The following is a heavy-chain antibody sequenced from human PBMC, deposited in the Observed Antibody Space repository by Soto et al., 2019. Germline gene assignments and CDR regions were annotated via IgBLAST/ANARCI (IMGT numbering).Heavy chain of an antibody. CDR3: ARDEYYDSSGYYYGVDY. V-gene: IGHV1-18*01. D-gene: IGHD3-22*01. CDR2: ISANNGNT. CDR1: GYTFTSYG. Sequence: GASVKVSCKASGYTFTSYGISWVRQAPGQGLEWMGWISANNGNTNYAQKLQGRVTMTTDTSTSTAYMELRSLRSDDTAVYYCARDEYYDSSGYYYGVDYWGQGTLVTVSS. J-gene: IGHJ4*02.